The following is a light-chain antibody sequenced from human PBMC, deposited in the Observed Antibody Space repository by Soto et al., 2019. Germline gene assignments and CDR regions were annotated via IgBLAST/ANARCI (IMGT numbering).Light chain of an antibody. CDR2: DNN. CDR1: SSNVGNNY. CDR3: GTWDSSLSAVV. Sequence: QSVLTQPPSVSAAPGQKVTISCSGSSSNVGNNYVSWYQQLPGTAPKLLIFDNNKGPSGNPDRFSGSKSGTSATLGITGLQTGDEADYYCGTWDSSLSAVVFGGGTKLTVL. J-gene: IGLJ2*01. V-gene: IGLV1-51*01.